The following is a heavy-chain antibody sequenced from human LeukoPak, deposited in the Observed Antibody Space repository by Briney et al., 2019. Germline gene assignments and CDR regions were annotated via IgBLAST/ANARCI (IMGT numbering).Heavy chain of an antibody. V-gene: IGHV3-66*01. CDR1: GFTFSSNY. D-gene: IGHD3-10*01. J-gene: IGHJ4*02. CDR2: IYSGGST. CDR3: AKDRRVLLWFGELDY. Sequence: GGSLRLSCAASGFTFSSNYMSWVRQAPGKGLEWVSVIYSGGSTYYADSVKGRFTISRDNSKNTLYLQMNSLRAEDTAVYYCAKDRRVLLWFGELDYWGQGTLVTVSS.